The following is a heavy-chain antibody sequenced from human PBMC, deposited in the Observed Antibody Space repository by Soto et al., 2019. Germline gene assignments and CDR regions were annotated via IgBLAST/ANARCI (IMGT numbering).Heavy chain of an antibody. J-gene: IGHJ4*02. D-gene: IGHD2-15*01. CDR1: GFTFSSYA. CDR3: ATEGGLLLDY. CDR2: ISYDGSNK. Sequence: QVQLVESGGGVVQPGRSLRLSCAASGFTFSSYAMHWVRQAPGKGLEWVAVISYDGSNKYYADSVKGRFTIARDISKNTLYLQMNSLRAEDTAVYYCATEGGLLLDYWRQGTLVTVSS. V-gene: IGHV3-30-3*01.